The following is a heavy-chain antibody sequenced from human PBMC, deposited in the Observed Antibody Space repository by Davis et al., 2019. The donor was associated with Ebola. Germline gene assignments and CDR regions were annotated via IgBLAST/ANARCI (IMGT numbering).Heavy chain of an antibody. Sequence: GGSLRLSCAASGFTFSSYAMSWVRQAPGKGLEWVAVIYSGGSTYYADSVKGRFTISRDNSKNTLYLQMNSLRAEDTAVYYCARGGYSSSWYWFDPWGQGTLVTVSS. V-gene: IGHV3-53*01. D-gene: IGHD6-13*01. CDR3: ARGGYSSSWYWFDP. J-gene: IGHJ5*02. CDR1: GFTFSSYA. CDR2: IYSGGST.